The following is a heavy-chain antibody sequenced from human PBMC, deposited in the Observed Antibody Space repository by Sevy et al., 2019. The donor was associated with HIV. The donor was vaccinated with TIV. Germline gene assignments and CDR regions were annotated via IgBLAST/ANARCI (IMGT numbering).Heavy chain of an antibody. CDR3: ARDGSGSYYGSSVQH. J-gene: IGHJ1*01. CDR1: GYTFTSYG. CDR2: ISAYNGNT. V-gene: IGHV1-18*01. Sequence: ASVKVSCKASGYTFTSYGISWVRQAPGQGLEWMGWISAYNGNTNYAQKLQGRVTMTTDTSTSTAYMELRSLRSGDTAVYYCARDGSGSYYGSSVQHWGQGTLATVSS. D-gene: IGHD1-26*01.